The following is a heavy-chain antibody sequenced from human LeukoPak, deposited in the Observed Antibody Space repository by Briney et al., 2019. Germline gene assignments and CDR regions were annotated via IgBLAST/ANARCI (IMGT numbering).Heavy chain of an antibody. CDR2: ITPSDGAT. Sequence: GASVKVSCKASGNSFTNYNMHWVRLAPGQGLEWMGIITPSDGATNYAQKFQGRVTMTRDTSTSAVYMELSSLKSEDTAVYYCTREVAAPYRFDDWGPGTLVTVSS. CDR3: TREVAAPYRFDD. V-gene: IGHV1-46*01. CDR1: GNSFTNYN. D-gene: IGHD2-15*01. J-gene: IGHJ4*02.